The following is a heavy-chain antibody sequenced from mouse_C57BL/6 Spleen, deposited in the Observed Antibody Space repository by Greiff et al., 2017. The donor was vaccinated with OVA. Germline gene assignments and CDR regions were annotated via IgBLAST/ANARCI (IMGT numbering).Heavy chain of an antibody. D-gene: IGHD3-2*02. CDR2: ISSGSSTI. V-gene: IGHV5-17*01. CDR1: GFTFSDYG. CDR3: ARGQLRLFDY. Sequence: EVHLVESGGGLVKPGGSLKLSCAASGFTFSDYGMHWVRQAPEKGLEWVAYISSGSSTIYYADKVKGRFTLSRDKAKNTLFLQMTSLRSEDTAMYYCARGQLRLFDYWGQGTTLTVSS. J-gene: IGHJ2*01.